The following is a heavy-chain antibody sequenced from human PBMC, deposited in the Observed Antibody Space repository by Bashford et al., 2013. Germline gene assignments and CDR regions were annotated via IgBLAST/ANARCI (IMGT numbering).Heavy chain of an antibody. D-gene: IGHD6-19*01. Sequence: GSLRLSCTASGFTFSRYGMHWVRQAPGKGLEWVAVIWYDGSYKYYADSVKGRFTISRDNANNSLFLQMNSLRAEDTAVYYCARTVAGLNWYFDLWGRGTLVTVSS. J-gene: IGHJ2*01. CDR1: GFTFSRYG. V-gene: IGHV3-33*01. CDR3: ARTVAGLNWYFDL. CDR2: IWYDGSYK.